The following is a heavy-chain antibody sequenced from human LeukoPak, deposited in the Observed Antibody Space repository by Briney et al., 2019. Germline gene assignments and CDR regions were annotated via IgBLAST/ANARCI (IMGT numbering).Heavy chain of an antibody. J-gene: IGHJ4*02. Sequence: PGGSLRLSCAASGFTFDDYAMHWVRQAPGKGLERVSLISWDGGSTYYADSVKGRFTISRDNSKNSLYLQMNSLRAEDTALYYCAKGISAGIAVAGTDYWGQGTLVTVSS. CDR2: ISWDGGST. CDR3: AKGISAGIAVAGTDY. V-gene: IGHV3-43D*03. D-gene: IGHD6-19*01. CDR1: GFTFDDYA.